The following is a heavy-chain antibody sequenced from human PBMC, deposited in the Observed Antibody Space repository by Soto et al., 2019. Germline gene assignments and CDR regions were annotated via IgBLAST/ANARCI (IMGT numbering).Heavy chain of an antibody. Sequence: TLSLTCAAYGGSFSGYYWSWVRHPPGNGLEWIGEINHSGSTNYTPPLKSRLTISVYTPKNQFSLMLTSLTAPDTAVYYRARVCLRITMVRGVKDYSYYATEGGGQGTTVTVTS. CDR3: ARVCLRITMVRGVKDYSYYATEG. D-gene: IGHD3-10*01. V-gene: IGHV4-34*01. J-gene: IGHJ6*01. CDR1: GGSFSGYY. CDR2: INHSGST.